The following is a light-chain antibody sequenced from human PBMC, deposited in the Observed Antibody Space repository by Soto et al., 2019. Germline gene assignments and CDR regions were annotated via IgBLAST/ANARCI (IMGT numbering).Light chain of an antibody. CDR2: ATS. CDR1: QSISNY. Sequence: DIQMTQSPSSLSASVGDRVTITCRASQSISNYLNWYQQKPGKAPKLLIYATSSLQSGVPSRFSGSGSGTDFTFTINSLEPEDVATYYCQQYDDLPRTFGQGTKLQVK. V-gene: IGKV1-33*01. CDR3: QQYDDLPRT. J-gene: IGKJ2*01.